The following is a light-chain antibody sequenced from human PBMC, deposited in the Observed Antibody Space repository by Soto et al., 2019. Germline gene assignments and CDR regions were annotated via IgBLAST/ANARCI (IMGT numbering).Light chain of an antibody. Sequence: DIQMTQSPSSLSASVEDRVIITCRASQSISNHLNWYQQKPGKAPKLLIYAASRLQSGVPSRFSGSRSGTDFTLTISSLQPEDFATYYCQQSYSRVTFGQGTKVDI. J-gene: IGKJ1*01. CDR2: AAS. CDR3: QQSYSRVT. CDR1: QSISNH. V-gene: IGKV1-39*01.